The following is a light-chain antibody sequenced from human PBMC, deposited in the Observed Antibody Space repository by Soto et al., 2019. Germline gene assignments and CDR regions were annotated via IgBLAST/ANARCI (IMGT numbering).Light chain of an antibody. J-gene: IGKJ1*01. V-gene: IGKV3-20*01. CDR1: QTIRSNY. Sequence: ETVLTQSPGTLSLSPGERATLSCRASQTIRSNYLAWYRQTPGQAPRLLIYGASNRATGIADRFSGSGSGTHFTLITSRLEPEDFALYYCQQYGSSPSTFRQGTKVEIK. CDR3: QQYGSSPST. CDR2: GAS.